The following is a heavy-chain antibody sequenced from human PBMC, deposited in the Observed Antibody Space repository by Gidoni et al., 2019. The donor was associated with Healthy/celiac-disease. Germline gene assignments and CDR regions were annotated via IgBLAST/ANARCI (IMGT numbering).Heavy chain of an antibody. CDR1: GGHFTRYA. CDR2: IIPIVGTA. Sequence: QVQLVQSGAAVKKPCSSVNVSCKASGGHFTRYALRWVRQAPGQGLEWMGGIIPIVGTANYAQKFQGRVTITADESTSTAYMELSSLRSEDTAVYYCAGDYDSSGYYYSGGVWYFDYWGQGTLVTVSS. D-gene: IGHD3-22*01. CDR3: AGDYDSSGYYYSGGVWYFDY. V-gene: IGHV1-69*01. J-gene: IGHJ4*02.